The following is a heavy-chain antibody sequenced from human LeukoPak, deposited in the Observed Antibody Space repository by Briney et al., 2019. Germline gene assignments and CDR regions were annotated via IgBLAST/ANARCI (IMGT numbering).Heavy chain of an antibody. V-gene: IGHV4-59*11. D-gene: IGHD3-22*01. CDR2: IYYSGST. Sequence: SETLSLTCNVSGGSITSHYWSWIRQPPGKGLEWIAYIYYSGSTNYNPSLKSRVTISVDTSKNQFSLKLSSVTAADTAVYYCALSGYYYDSSGYYHNFDYWGQGTLVTVSS. CDR3: ALSGYYYDSSGYYHNFDY. J-gene: IGHJ4*02. CDR1: GGSITSHY.